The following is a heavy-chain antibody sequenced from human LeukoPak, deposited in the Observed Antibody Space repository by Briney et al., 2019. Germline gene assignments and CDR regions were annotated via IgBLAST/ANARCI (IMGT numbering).Heavy chain of an antibody. CDR2: ISSSSSYI. D-gene: IGHD4-17*01. J-gene: IGHJ5*02. V-gene: IGHV3-21*01. CDR3: ARNKYGDFRNNWFDP. CDR1: GFTFRSYS. Sequence: GGSLRLSCAASGFTFRSYSMNWVRQAPGRGLEWVSSISSSSSYIYYADSVKGRFTISRDNAKNSLYLQMNSLRAEDTAVYYCARNKYGDFRNNWFDPWGQGTLVTVSS.